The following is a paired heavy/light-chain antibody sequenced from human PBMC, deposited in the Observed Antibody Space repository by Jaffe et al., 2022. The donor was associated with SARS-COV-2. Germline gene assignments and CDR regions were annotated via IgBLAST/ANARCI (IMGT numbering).Heavy chain of an antibody. V-gene: IGHV3-23*01. CDR3: ARSPGFWGHDS. D-gene: IGHD3-16*01. J-gene: IGHJ4*02. CDR2: ITEDGQKA. CDR1: GFMFRTYA. Sequence: EVNLLETGGGWVQPEGSLTLSCAASGFMFRTYAMTWVRQAPGKGLEWVSSITEDGQKAFYADSVRGRFTVSRDNSGNTLFLQMTRLKFDDTAVYFCARSPGFWGHDSWGQGTSVTVPA.
Light chain of an antibody. Sequence: QSALTQPASVSGSPGQSISISCIGTRSDIGSYNYVSWYQHYPGKAPTLILYNVNTRPSGVSSRFFGSKSGNAASLIISGLQAEDEADYHCSSYRDTNNLVFGTGTKVTVL. CDR2: NVN. V-gene: IGLV2-14*03. CDR3: SSYRDTNNLV. CDR1: RSDIGSYNY. J-gene: IGLJ1*01.